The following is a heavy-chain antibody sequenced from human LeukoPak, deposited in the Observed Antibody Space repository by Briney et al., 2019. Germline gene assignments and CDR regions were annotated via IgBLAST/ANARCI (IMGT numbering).Heavy chain of an antibody. D-gene: IGHD3-10*01. J-gene: IGHJ4*02. Sequence: SLRLSCAASGLTFYDYAMHWVREAPGKGLEWVSGITWNSGTIGYADSVKGRFTISRDNAKNSLYLQMNSLRAEDTALYYCARGYYAAAVRFDYWGRGTLVTVSS. V-gene: IGHV3-9*01. CDR1: GLTFYDYA. CDR3: ARGYYAAAVRFDY. CDR2: ITWNSGTI.